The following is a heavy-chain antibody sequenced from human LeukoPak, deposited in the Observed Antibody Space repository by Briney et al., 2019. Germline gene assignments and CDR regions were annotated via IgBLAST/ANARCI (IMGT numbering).Heavy chain of an antibody. J-gene: IGHJ4*02. V-gene: IGHV3-7*01. Sequence: QSGGSLRLSCAVSGFTFSTYWMSWVRQAPGKGLEWVANIRQDGGAKYYVDSVRGRFTISRDNAKNSLYLQMNSLRAEDTGVYYCATSSDAPANMWGQGTLVTVSS. CDR3: ATSSDAPANM. D-gene: IGHD2-2*01. CDR1: GFTFSTYW. CDR2: IRQDGGAK.